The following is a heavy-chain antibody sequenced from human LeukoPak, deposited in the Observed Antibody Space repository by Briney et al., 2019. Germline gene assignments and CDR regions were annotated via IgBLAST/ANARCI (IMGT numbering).Heavy chain of an antibody. CDR1: GYTFTSYA. D-gene: IGHD3-10*01. CDR3: ARSRRMVRGVPNGNWFDP. V-gene: IGHV1-3*01. CDR2: INAGNGNT. Sequence: ASVKVSCKASGYTFTSYAMHWVRQAPGQRLEWMGWINAGNGNTKYSQKFQGRVTMTRDTSISTAYMELSRLRSDDTAVYYCARSRRMVRGVPNGNWFDPWGQGTLVTVSS. J-gene: IGHJ5*02.